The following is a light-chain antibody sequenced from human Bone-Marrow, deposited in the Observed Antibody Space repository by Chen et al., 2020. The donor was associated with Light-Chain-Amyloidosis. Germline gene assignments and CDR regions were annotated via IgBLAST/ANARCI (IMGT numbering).Light chain of an antibody. Sequence: VMTQTPLSLSVTPGQPASISCKSSQSLLYSDVRIYFYWYLPKSGQSPQLLIYEGTNRFTGVPDRFNGSASGTEFTLTISRVEAEDVGVYYCKQSIQLPITFGQGTRLEI. CDR2: EGT. J-gene: IGKJ5*01. CDR1: QSLLYSDVRIY. V-gene: IGKV2D-29*02. CDR3: KQSIQLPIT.